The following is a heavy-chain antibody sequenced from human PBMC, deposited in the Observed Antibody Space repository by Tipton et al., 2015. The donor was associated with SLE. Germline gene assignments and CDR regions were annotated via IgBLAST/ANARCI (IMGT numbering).Heavy chain of an antibody. CDR2: INHSGST. V-gene: IGHV4-34*01. D-gene: IGHD6-13*01. CDR1: GGSFSGYY. J-gene: IGHJ6*03. Sequence: TLSPTCAVYGGSFSGYYWSWIRQPPGKGLEWIGEINHSGSTNYNPSLKSRVTISVDTSKNQFSLKLSSVTAADTAVYYCARAVKQQLVRTSKWVYYMDVWGKGTTVTVSS. CDR3: ARAVKQQLVRTSKWVYYMDV.